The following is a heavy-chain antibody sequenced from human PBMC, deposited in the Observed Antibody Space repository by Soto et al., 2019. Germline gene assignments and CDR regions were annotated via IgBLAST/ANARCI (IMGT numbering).Heavy chain of an antibody. CDR2: ISYDGGKK. Sequence: ESGGGVVQPGRSLRLSCVASGFTFSSFGMHWVRQAPGKGLEWVAVISYDGGKKYNADSVTGRFSISRDISNNTLYLQMNSLRAEDTAVYCCAREMVESDYDQYYFDYWGQGTLVTVSS. CDR1: GFTFSSFG. D-gene: IGHD5-12*01. J-gene: IGHJ4*02. V-gene: IGHV3-30*03. CDR3: AREMVESDYDQYYFDY.